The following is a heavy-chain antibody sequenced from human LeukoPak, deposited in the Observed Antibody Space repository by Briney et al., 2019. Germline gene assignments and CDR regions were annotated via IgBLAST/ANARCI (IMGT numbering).Heavy chain of an antibody. D-gene: IGHD2-2*02. Sequence: GASVKVSCKASGYTFTSYDINWVRQATGQGLEWMGWMNPNSGNTGYAQKFQGRVTMTRNTSISTAYMELSSLRSEDTAVYYRARVGGSSYTRDFDYWGQGTLVTVSS. CDR3: ARVGGSSYTRDFDY. V-gene: IGHV1-8*01. CDR2: MNPNSGNT. J-gene: IGHJ4*02. CDR1: GYTFTSYD.